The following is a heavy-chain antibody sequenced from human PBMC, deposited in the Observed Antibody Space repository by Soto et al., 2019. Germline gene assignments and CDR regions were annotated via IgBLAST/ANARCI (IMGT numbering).Heavy chain of an antibody. Sequence: QVQLVQSGDEVKTPGASVKVSCKTSGDIFVNYGISWVRQAPGQGLEWMGRITHYNSFTYYAQEFQGRITVTTDKCTSTVYMELRSLESGDTAIYYCARLNQPIAVRSTLKWGRGWFDPWGQGTLLSVSS. CDR2: ITHYNSFT. CDR1: GDIFVNYG. J-gene: IGHJ5*02. V-gene: IGHV1-18*01. CDR3: ARLNQPIAVRSTLKWGRGWFDP. D-gene: IGHD1-26*01.